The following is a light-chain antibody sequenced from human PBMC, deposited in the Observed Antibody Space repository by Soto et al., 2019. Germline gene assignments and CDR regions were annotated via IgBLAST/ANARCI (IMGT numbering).Light chain of an antibody. V-gene: IGKV3-20*01. CDR3: QQYGSSGT. Sequence: LTQSPSSLSASVGDRVTITCRASQDVSRYLAWYQQKPGQAPRLLIYGASNRATGIPDRFSGSGSGTDFTLTISRLEPEDFAVYYCQQYGSSGTFGQGTKVEIK. CDR2: GAS. J-gene: IGKJ1*01. CDR1: QDVSRY.